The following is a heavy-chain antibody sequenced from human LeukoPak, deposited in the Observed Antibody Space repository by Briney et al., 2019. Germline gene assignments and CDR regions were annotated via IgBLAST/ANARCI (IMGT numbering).Heavy chain of an antibody. CDR3: ARDNSIAVAGAVWY. Sequence: GASVKVSCKASGYTFTSYGISWVRRAPGQGLEWMGWISAYNGNTNYAQRLQGRVTMTTDTSTSTAYMELRSLRSDDTAVYYCARDNSIAVAGAVWYWGQGTLVTVSS. V-gene: IGHV1-18*01. CDR1: GYTFTSYG. J-gene: IGHJ4*02. D-gene: IGHD6-19*01. CDR2: ISAYNGNT.